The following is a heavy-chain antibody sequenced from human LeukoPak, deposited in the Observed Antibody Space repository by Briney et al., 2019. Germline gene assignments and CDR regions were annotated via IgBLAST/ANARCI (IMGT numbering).Heavy chain of an antibody. Sequence: PGGSLRLSCAASGFTFGADSMHWVRQAPGRGLEWVALIWYDGSNKYYADSVKGRFTISRDNSKNTLYLQMNGLRAEDTAMYYCARDKTYYDILTGYIPYGMDVWGQGTTVTVSS. V-gene: IGHV3-33*01. J-gene: IGHJ6*02. CDR2: IWYDGSNK. D-gene: IGHD3-9*01. CDR3: ARDKTYYDILTGYIPYGMDV. CDR1: GFTFGADS.